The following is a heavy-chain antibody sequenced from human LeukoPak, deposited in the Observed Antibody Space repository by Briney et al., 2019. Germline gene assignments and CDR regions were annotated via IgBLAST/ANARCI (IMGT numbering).Heavy chain of an antibody. D-gene: IGHD6-13*01. CDR2: ISSNGGST. Sequence: PGGSLRLSCAASGFTFSSYAMHWVRQAPGKGLEYVSAISSNGGSTYYANSVKGRFTISRDNSKNTLYLQMGSLRAEDMAVYYCARGYQQLVPPYFGYWGQGTLVTVSS. CDR3: ARGYQQLVPPYFGY. V-gene: IGHV3-64*01. CDR1: GFTFSSYA. J-gene: IGHJ4*02.